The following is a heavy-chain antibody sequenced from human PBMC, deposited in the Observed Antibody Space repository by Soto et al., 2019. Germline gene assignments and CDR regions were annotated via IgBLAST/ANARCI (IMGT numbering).Heavy chain of an antibody. Sequence: QVQLQQWGAGLLKPSETLSLTCAVYGGSFSGYYWSWIRQPPGKGLEWIGEINHSGSTNYNPSLKSRVIISADTSKNQFSLKLSSVTAADTAVYYCARGGYYYGRGRLRLGFDPWGQGTLVTVSS. CDR2: INHSGST. V-gene: IGHV4-34*01. CDR3: ARGGYYYGRGRLRLGFDP. J-gene: IGHJ5*02. D-gene: IGHD3-10*01. CDR1: GGSFSGYY.